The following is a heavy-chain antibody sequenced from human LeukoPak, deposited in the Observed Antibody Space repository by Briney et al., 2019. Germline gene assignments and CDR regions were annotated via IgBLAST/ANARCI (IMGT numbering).Heavy chain of an antibody. CDR3: ARGHSSIWYSNYYYYYGMDV. V-gene: IGHV1-8*01. D-gene: IGHD6-13*01. Sequence: ASVKVSCKASGYTLTSYDINWVRQAAGQGLEWMGWMNPNSGNTGYAQKFQGRVTMTRNTSISTAYMELSSLRSEDTAVYYCARGHSSIWYSNYYYYYGMDVWGQGTTVTVSS. J-gene: IGHJ6*02. CDR2: MNPNSGNT. CDR1: GYTLTSYD.